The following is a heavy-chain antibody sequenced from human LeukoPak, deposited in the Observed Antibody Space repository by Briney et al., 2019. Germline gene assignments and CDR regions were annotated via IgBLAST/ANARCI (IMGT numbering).Heavy chain of an antibody. D-gene: IGHD2-2*01. CDR3: ARGVRITGVPAARRRDLDYFDY. Sequence: SETLSLTCTVSGGSISSGDYYWSWIRQPPGKGLEWIGYIYYSGSTYYNPSLKSRVTISVDTSKNQFSLKLSSVTAADTAVYYCARGVRITGVPAARRRDLDYFDYWGQGTLVTVSS. V-gene: IGHV4-30-4*08. CDR1: GGSISSGDYY. CDR2: IYYSGST. J-gene: IGHJ4*02.